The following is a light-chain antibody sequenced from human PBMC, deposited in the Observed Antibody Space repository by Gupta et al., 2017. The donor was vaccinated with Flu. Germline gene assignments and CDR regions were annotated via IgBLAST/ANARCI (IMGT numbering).Light chain of an antibody. CDR3: LQYPASPLN. CDR1: QSVSSGN. J-gene: IGKJ4*01. CDR2: DAS. V-gene: IGKV3-20*01. Sequence: RALSRGDRATHSCRASQSVSSGNVAWYQQKPGQAPRLLIYDASSRATGVADRFSGSGSGTDFTLTISRLEPEDSAVYYCLQYPASPLNFGGGTKVEIK.